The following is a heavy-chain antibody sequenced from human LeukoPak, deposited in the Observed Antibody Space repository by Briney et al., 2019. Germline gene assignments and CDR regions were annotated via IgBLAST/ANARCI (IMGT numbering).Heavy chain of an antibody. D-gene: IGHD3-22*01. V-gene: IGHV1-18*01. J-gene: IGHJ4*02. CDR1: GYTFSRHG. CDR3: AKDIHPGLDSGASCCFDY. CDR2: VSGYNGNT. Sequence: GASVKVSCKTSGYTFSRHGITWVRQAPGLGFEWMGWVSGYNGNTNYAQSVQGRVTMTTDTSTNTAYMELRSLRSDDTAVYYCAKDIHPGLDSGASCCFDYWGQGTPVTVSS.